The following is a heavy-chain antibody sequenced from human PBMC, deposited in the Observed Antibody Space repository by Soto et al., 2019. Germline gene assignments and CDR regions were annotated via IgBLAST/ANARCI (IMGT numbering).Heavy chain of an antibody. CDR1: GHTFTSYA. J-gene: IGHJ4*02. CDR2: INAGNGNT. Sequence: ASVKVSFKASGHTFTSYAMHWVRQAPGQRLEWMGWINAGNGNTKYSQKFQGRVTITRDTSASTAYMELSSLRSEDTAVYYCARGLNGYLHYFDYWGQGTLVTVSS. D-gene: IGHD5-18*01. V-gene: IGHV1-3*01. CDR3: ARGLNGYLHYFDY.